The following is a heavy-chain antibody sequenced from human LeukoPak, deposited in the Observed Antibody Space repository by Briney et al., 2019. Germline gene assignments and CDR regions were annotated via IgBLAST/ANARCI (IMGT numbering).Heavy chain of an antibody. Sequence: GGSLRLSXAASGFTFSSYSMNWVRQAPGKGLEWVSSISSSSYIYYPDSVKGRFTISRDNAKNSLYLQMNSLRAEDTAVYYCARGEVLRFLEWFPDYWGQGTLVTVSS. CDR3: ARGEVLRFLEWFPDY. CDR2: ISSSSYI. CDR1: GFTFSSYS. D-gene: IGHD3-3*01. V-gene: IGHV3-21*01. J-gene: IGHJ4*02.